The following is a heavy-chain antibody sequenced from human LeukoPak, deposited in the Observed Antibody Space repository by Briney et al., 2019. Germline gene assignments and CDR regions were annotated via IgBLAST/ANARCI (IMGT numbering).Heavy chain of an antibody. CDR2: IGISSGNT. J-gene: IGHJ4*02. CDR3: ARDTKYALDN. D-gene: IGHD2-2*01. V-gene: IGHV3-48*01. CDR1: GFTFSSYS. Sequence: GGSLRLSCAASGFTFSSYSMNWVRQAPGKGLEWISYIGISSGNTKYADSVKGRFTISGDKAKNSVYLQMNSLRVEDTAVYYCARDTKYALDNWGQGTLVTVSS.